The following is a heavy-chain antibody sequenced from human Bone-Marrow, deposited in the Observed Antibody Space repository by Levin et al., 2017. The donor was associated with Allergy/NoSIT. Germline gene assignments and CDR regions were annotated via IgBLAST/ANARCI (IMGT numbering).Heavy chain of an antibody. D-gene: IGHD2-15*01. CDR1: GFTFSAYW. V-gene: IGHV3-74*01. CDR2: INTDGSTT. Sequence: GGSLRLSCAVSGFTFSAYWMHWVRQVPGKGLVWVSRINTDGSTTDYAESVRGRFTISRDNAKNTLYLQMNSLGADDTAVYFCARDVAGRDSYWGRGSLVTVSS. CDR3: ARDVAGRDSY. J-gene: IGHJ4*02.